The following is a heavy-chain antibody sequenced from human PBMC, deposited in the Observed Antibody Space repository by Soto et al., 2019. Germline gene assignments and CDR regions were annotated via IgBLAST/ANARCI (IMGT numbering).Heavy chain of an antibody. CDR2: VWYDGSNK. J-gene: IGHJ1*01. CDR1: GFTFSSYG. CDR3: ASWYYYDSSGYRGAEYFQH. V-gene: IGHV3-33*01. D-gene: IGHD3-22*01. Sequence: GGSLRLSCAASGFTFSSYGMHWVRQAPGKGLEWVAVVWYDGSNKYYADSVKGRFTISRDNSKNTLYLQMNSLRAEDTAVYYCASWYYYDSSGYRGAEYFQHWGQGTLVTVSS.